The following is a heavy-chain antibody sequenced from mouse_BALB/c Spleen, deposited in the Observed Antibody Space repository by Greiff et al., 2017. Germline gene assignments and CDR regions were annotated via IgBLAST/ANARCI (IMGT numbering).Heavy chain of an antibody. CDR3: AREVAWFAY. Sequence: EVKLQESGPGLVKPSQSLSLTCTVTGYSITSDYVWYWIRQFPGNKLEWMGYISYSGSTSYNPSLKSRISITRDTSKNQFFLQLNSVTTEDTATYYCAREVAWFAYWGQGTLVTVSA. CDR1: GYSITSDYV. D-gene: IGHD1-1*02. J-gene: IGHJ3*01. CDR2: ISYSGST. V-gene: IGHV3-2*02.